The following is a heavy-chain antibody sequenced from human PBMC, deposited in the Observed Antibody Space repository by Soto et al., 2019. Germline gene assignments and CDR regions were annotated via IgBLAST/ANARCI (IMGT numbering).Heavy chain of an antibody. CDR3: ARDTTPGIAAAGTLGFDY. Sequence: QVQLVQSGAEVKKPGASVKVSCKASGYTFTSYGISWVRQAPGQGLEWMGWISAYNGNTNYAQKLQGRFTMTTDTSTSTAYMELRSLRSDDTAVYYCARDTTPGIAAAGTLGFDYWGQGTLVTVSS. CDR1: GYTFTSYG. V-gene: IGHV1-18*01. CDR2: ISAYNGNT. D-gene: IGHD6-13*01. J-gene: IGHJ4*02.